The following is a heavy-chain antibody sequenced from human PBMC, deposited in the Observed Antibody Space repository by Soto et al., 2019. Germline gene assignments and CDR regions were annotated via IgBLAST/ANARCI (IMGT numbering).Heavy chain of an antibody. CDR1: GFTFSSNG. Sequence: PGGSLRLSCAASGFTFSSNGMNWVSQAPGKGLEWVAVIWYDGSNKYYADSVKGRFTISRDNSKNTLYLQMNSLRAEDTAVYYCARDLVPAATYYYYGMDVWGQGTTVTVSS. J-gene: IGHJ6*02. D-gene: IGHD2-2*01. CDR2: IWYDGSNK. CDR3: ARDLVPAATYYYYGMDV. V-gene: IGHV3-33*01.